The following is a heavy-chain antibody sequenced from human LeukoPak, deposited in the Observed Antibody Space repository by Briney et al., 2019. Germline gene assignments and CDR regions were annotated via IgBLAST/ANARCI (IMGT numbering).Heavy chain of an antibody. Sequence: SQTLSLTCAISGYSVSSNGAAWNWIRQSPSRGLQSLGRTYYRSKWSTYYAVSVKSRISINRDTSKNQISLQLNSVTPEDTAVYYCARSTGPIDYWGQGTLVTVSS. CDR3: ARSTGPIDY. CDR1: GYSVSSNGAA. J-gene: IGHJ4*02. CDR2: TYYRSKWST. D-gene: IGHD1-1*01. V-gene: IGHV6-1*01.